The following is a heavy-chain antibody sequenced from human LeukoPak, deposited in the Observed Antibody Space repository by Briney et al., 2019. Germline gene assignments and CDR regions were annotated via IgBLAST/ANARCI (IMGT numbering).Heavy chain of an antibody. V-gene: IGHV3-23*01. CDR2: ISGSGGST. J-gene: IGHJ4*02. D-gene: IGHD5-18*01. CDR3: AKDRDTAMVIDY. CDR1: GFTFSSYA. Sequence: PGGSLRLSCAASGFTFSSYAMSGVRQARGKGLEGVSAISGSGGSTYYADSVKGRFTISRDNSKNTLYLQMNSLRAEDTAVYYCAKDRDTAMVIDYWGQGTLVTVSS.